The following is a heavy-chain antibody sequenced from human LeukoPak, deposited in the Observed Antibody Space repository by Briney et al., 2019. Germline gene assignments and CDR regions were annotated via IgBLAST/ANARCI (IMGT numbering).Heavy chain of an antibody. Sequence: SETLSLTCTVSGGSISSDYWIWIRQPPGKGLESIGYIYYSGKTNYNPSLKSRVTISVDTSNNQFSLKLSSVTSADTAVYYCATLRGSKMGTIDYWGQGTLVTVSS. CDR1: GGSISSDY. J-gene: IGHJ4*02. V-gene: IGHV4-59*01. CDR3: ATLRGSKMGTIDY. CDR2: IYYSGKT. D-gene: IGHD5-24*01.